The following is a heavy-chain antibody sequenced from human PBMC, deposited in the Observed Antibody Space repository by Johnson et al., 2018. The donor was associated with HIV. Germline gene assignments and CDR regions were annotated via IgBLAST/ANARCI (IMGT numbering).Heavy chain of an antibody. D-gene: IGHD2-2*01. CDR3: VREGFCTSTICHVAFDI. CDR2: INLNGGSA. J-gene: IGHJ3*02. V-gene: IGHV3-20*04. Sequence: VQLVESGGGVVRPGGSLRLSCAASGFTFDDYGMSWVRQAPGKGLEWVSGINLNGGSAGYADSVKGRFTISRDNAKNSLYLQMSSLGAEDTALYYCVREGFCTSTICHVAFDIWGQGTMVTVSS. CDR1: GFTFDDYG.